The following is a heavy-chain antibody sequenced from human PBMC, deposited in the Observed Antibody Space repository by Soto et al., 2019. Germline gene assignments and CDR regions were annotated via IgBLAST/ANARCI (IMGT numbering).Heavy chain of an antibody. D-gene: IGHD5-18*01. Sequence: EEQLVESGGALVRPGESLRLSCAASGISTSSYWMGWVRQAPGRGLEWMASIKNDGSEKYYMDSLKGRFTISRDNALNSLYLQMNSLRAEDTAVYFCVTGYHSDYWGQGTLVTVSS. CDR1: GISTSSYW. CDR2: IKNDGSEK. J-gene: IGHJ4*02. V-gene: IGHV3-7*03. CDR3: VTGYHSDY.